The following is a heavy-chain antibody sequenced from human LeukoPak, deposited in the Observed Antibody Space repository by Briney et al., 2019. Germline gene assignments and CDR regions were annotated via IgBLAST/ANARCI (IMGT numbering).Heavy chain of an antibody. CDR1: GFTFSSYG. CDR2: IRYDGSNK. D-gene: IGHD1-1*01. J-gene: IGHJ3*02. CDR3: AKESVQLERLDAFDI. V-gene: IGHV3-30*02. Sequence: PGGSLRLSCAASGFTFSSYGMHWVRQAPGKGLEWVAFIRYDGSNKYYADSVKGRFTISRDNSKNTLYLQMNSLRAEDTAVYYCAKESVQLERLDAFDIWGQGTMVTASS.